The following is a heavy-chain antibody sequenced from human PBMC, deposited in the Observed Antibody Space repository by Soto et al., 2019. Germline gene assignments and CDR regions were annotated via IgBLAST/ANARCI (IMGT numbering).Heavy chain of an antibody. V-gene: IGHV3-23*01. CDR3: AKVESVVTDY. CDR2: ISGSGGST. J-gene: IGHJ4*02. D-gene: IGHD2-15*01. CDR1: GFTFSSYA. Sequence: GGSLRLSCAASGFTFSSYAMSWVRQAPGKGLEWVSAISGSGGSTYYADSVKGRFTISRGNSKNTLYLQMNSLRSEDTAVYYCAKVESVVTDYWGQGTLVTVSS.